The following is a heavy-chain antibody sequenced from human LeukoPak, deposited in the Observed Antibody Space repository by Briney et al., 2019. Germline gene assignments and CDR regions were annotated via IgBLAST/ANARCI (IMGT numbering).Heavy chain of an antibody. Sequence: PSETLSLTCTVSGASITTYYWSWIRQPPGKGLEWIGYSYYTGSTNYNPSLNSRVTISVDTSKRQFSLKLSSVTAADTAVYYCASTFSYGYFDFWSQGTLVTVSS. CDR1: GASITTYY. V-gene: IGHV4-59*01. CDR3: ASTFSYGYFDF. D-gene: IGHD3-16*01. CDR2: SYYTGST. J-gene: IGHJ4*02.